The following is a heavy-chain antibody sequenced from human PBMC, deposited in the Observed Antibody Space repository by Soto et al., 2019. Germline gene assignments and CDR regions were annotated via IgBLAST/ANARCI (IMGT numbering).Heavy chain of an antibody. CDR2: ISSSSSTI. D-gene: IGHD3-3*01. CDR1: GFTFSSYS. J-gene: IGHJ6*02. CDR3: ARDRYYDFWSGLDPVYGMDV. Sequence: GGSLRLSCAASGFTFSSYSMNWVRQAPGKGLEWVSYISSSSSTIYYADSVKGRFTISRDNAKNSLYLQMNSLRDEDTAVYYCARDRYYDFWSGLDPVYGMDVWGQGTTVTVSS. V-gene: IGHV3-48*02.